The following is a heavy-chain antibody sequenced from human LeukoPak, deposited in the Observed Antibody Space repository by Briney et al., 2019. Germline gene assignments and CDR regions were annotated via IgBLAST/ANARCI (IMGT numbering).Heavy chain of an antibody. J-gene: IGHJ4*02. CDR3: ARSETNDYSKY. V-gene: IGHV4-38-2*02. CDR2: INQSGST. CDR1: GYSIRSGYH. D-gene: IGHD4-11*01. Sequence: SETLSLTCSVSGYSIRSGYHWAWFRQAPGKGLEWMGSINQSGSTYDNLSLKSRVTLSVDTSRNQFSLKLTSVTAADTAVYYCARSETNDYSKYWGQGILVIVSS.